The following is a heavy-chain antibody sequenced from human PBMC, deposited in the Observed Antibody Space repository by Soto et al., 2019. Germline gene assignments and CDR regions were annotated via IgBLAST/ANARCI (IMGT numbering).Heavy chain of an antibody. CDR1: GFTFSSYA. CDR2: ISYDGSNK. V-gene: IGHV3-30-3*01. CDR3: AREDDAYVLSPLFDP. D-gene: IGHD3-16*01. J-gene: IGHJ5*02. Sequence: QVQLVESGGGVVQPGRSLRLSCAASGFTFSSYAMHWVRQAPGKGLEWVAVISYDGSNKYYADSVKGRFTLSRDNSKNTLYLQMHSLRAEDTAVYYCAREDDAYVLSPLFDPWGQGTLVTVSS.